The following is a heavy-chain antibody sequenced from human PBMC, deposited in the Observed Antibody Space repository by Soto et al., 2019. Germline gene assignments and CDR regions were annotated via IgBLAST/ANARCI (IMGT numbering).Heavy chain of an antibody. D-gene: IGHD3-10*01. CDR3: ARDPMGRYYGSGSYYFDY. J-gene: IGHJ4*02. CDR1: GFTFSSFA. Sequence: QVQLVESGGGVVQPGRSLRLSCAPSGFTFSSFAIHWVRKAPGKGLEWVAVISYDGSNKYYADSVKGRFTISKDNSKNTLYMQMTSLRAEDTAVYYCARDPMGRYYGSGSYYFDYWGQGTLVTVSS. CDR2: ISYDGSNK. V-gene: IGHV3-30-3*01.